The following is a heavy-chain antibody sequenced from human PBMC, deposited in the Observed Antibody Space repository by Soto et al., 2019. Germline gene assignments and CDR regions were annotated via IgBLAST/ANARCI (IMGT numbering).Heavy chain of an antibody. D-gene: IGHD6-19*01. Sequence: QVQLVESGGGVVQPGMSLRLSCAASGFTFSDYAMDWVRQAPGKGLGWVALTSHDERKISYADSVKGRFTISRGNSENTLYLQMYSLSAEDTAVYYCQRGRYSTRWYYFDSWGKGTLVTVSS. CDR1: GFTFSDYA. CDR3: QRGRYSTRWYYFDS. CDR2: TSHDERKI. V-gene: IGHV3-33*01. J-gene: IGHJ4*02.